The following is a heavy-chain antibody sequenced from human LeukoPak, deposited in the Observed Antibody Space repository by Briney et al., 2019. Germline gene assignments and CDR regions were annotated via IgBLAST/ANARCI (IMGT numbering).Heavy chain of an antibody. CDR1: GFTFSDYY. D-gene: IGHD2-2*02. CDR3: ARASYVCSSTSCYTGSFDY. V-gene: IGHV3-11*01. CDR2: ISSSGSTI. Sequence: PGGSLRLSCAASGFTFSDYYMSWIRQAPGKGLEWVSYISSSGSTIYYADSVKDRFTISRDNAKNSLYLQMNSLRAEDTAVYYCARASYVCSSTSCYTGSFDYWGQGTLVTVSS. J-gene: IGHJ4*02.